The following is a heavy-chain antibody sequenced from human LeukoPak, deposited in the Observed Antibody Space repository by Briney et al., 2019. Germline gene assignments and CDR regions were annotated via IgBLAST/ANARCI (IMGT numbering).Heavy chain of an antibody. J-gene: IGHJ4*02. Sequence: PGGSLRLSCAASGFTFSSYSMNWVRQAPGKGLEWVSSISSSSSYIYYADLVKGRFTISRDNAKNSLYLQMNSLRAEDTAVYYCARVWFGEFNIDYWGQGTLVTVSS. CDR2: ISSSSSYI. CDR3: ARVWFGEFNIDY. V-gene: IGHV3-21*01. D-gene: IGHD3-10*01. CDR1: GFTFSSYS.